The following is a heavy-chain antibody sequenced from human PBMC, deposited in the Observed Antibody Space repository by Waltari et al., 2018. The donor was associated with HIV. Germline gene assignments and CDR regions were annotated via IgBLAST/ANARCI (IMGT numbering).Heavy chain of an antibody. CDR1: GYTFTGYY. J-gene: IGHJ5*02. CDR3: ARGPPYDYGFGSPGGGWFDP. D-gene: IGHD3-10*01. V-gene: IGHV1-2*02. CDR2: INTIRGGT. Sequence: QVQLVQSGAEVKKPGASVKVSCKASGYTFTGYYMHWARQAPGQGLEWMGWINTIRGGTNDAQMFQGRVTMPSDTSSSTAYMELSRLRSDDTAVYYCARGPPYDYGFGSPGGGWFDPWGQGTLVTVSS.